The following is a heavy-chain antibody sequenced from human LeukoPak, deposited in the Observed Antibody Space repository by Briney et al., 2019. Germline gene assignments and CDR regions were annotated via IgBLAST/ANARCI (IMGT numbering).Heavy chain of an antibody. CDR3: ARIGFSSSWSEFDY. CDR2: INHSGIT. V-gene: IGHV4-34*01. Sequence: SETLSLTCAVSGGSFSGYDWSWIRQPPGKGLDWIGEINHSGITNYNPSLKSRVTISVDTSKNQFSLKLSSVTAADTAVYYCARIGFSSSWSEFDYWGQGTLVTVSS. CDR1: GGSFSGYD. J-gene: IGHJ4*02. D-gene: IGHD6-13*01.